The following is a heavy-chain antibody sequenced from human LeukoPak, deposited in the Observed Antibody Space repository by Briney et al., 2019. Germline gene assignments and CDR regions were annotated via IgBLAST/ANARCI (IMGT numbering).Heavy chain of an antibody. J-gene: IGHJ4*02. CDR3: ARGKTSGTVYFY. CDR2: TSAYNGKT. V-gene: IGHV1-18*01. CDR1: GYTFTSYG. Sequence: ASVKDSCKASGYTFTSYGISWVRQAPGQGLEWMGWTSAYNGKTNYVQKLQGRVTMTPDTHTSKDYMALRSLGSDDTAVYYCARGKTSGTVYFYWGQGTLVTVSS. D-gene: IGHD6-13*01.